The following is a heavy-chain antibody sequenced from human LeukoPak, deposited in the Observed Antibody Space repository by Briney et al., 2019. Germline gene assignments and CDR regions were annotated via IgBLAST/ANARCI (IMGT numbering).Heavy chain of an antibody. CDR1: GFTFSNYE. Sequence: GGSLRLSCEASGFTFSNYEMNWVRQAPGKGLEWISYITTTGDRIQYADSVKGRFTISRDNAKNSLYLEMNGLRAEDTGVYFCARDTKDYWGQGTLVVVSS. CDR2: ITTTGDRI. D-gene: IGHD2-2*01. V-gene: IGHV3-48*03. CDR3: ARDTKDY. J-gene: IGHJ4*02.